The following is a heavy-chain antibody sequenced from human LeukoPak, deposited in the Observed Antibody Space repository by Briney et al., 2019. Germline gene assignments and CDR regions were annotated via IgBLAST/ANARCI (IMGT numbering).Heavy chain of an antibody. CDR2: IIPIFGTA. V-gene: IGHV1-69*13. J-gene: IGHJ4*02. CDR1: GGTFSSYA. CDR3: LSLGYCSGGSCFDGY. D-gene: IGHD2-15*01. Sequence: SVKVSCKASGGTFSSYAISWVRQAPGQGLEWMGGIIPIFGTANYAQKFQGRVTITADESTSTAYMELSSLRSEDTAVYYCLSLGYCSGGSCFDGYWGQGTLVTVSS.